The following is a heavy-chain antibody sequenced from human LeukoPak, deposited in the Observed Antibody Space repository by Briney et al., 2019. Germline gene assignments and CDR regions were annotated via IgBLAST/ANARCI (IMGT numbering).Heavy chain of an antibody. CDR1: GYTFTSYG. Sequence: ASVKVSCKASGYTFTSYGISWVRQAPGQGLEWMGWISAYNGNTNYAQKLQGRITITTDESTSTAYMELSSLRFEDTAVYYCASGTGTIFGVVNSFEKWGQGTLVTVSS. D-gene: IGHD3-3*02. J-gene: IGHJ4*02. CDR3: ASGTGTIFGVVNSFEK. CDR2: ISAYNGNT. V-gene: IGHV1-18*01.